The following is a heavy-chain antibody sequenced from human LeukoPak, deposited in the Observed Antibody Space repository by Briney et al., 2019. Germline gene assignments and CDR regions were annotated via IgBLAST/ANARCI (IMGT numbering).Heavy chain of an antibody. J-gene: IGHJ4*02. CDR2: ITGTSGVT. V-gene: IGHV3-23*01. Sequence: GSLRLSCAASGFTFSSFAMSWVRQAPEKGLEWVSTITGTSGVTYYADSVKGRFTISRDNSKNTLYLQMNRLRAEDTAVYYCAKDGKVGSITSRFDNWGQGTLATVSS. CDR1: GFTFSSFA. CDR3: AKDGKVGSITSRFDN. D-gene: IGHD2-2*01.